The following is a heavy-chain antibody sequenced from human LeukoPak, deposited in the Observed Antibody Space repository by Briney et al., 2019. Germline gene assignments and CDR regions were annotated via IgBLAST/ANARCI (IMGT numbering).Heavy chain of an antibody. V-gene: IGHV4-4*07. D-gene: IGHD2-2*01. J-gene: IGHJ3*02. CDR2: IYTSGST. Sequence: SETLSLTCTVSGGSISSYYWSWIRQPAGKGLEWIGRIYTSGSTNYNPSLKSRVTMSVDTSKNQFSLKLNSVTAADTAVYYCARTRTAAGTFDIWGQGTMVTVSS. CDR3: ARTRTAAGTFDI. CDR1: GGSISSYY.